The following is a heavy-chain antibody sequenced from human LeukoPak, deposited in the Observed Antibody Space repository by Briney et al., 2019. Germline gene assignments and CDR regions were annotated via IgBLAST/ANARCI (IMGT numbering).Heavy chain of an antibody. CDR3: ARVSYCSGGSCYFGYYGMDV. J-gene: IGHJ6*02. CDR1: GGSISSYY. Sequence: SETLSLTCTVSGGSISSYYWSWLRQPPGKGLEWIGYIYYSGSTNYNPSLKSRVTISVDTSKNQFSLKLSSVTAADTAVYYCARVSYCSGGSCYFGYYGMDVWGQGTTVTVSS. CDR2: IYYSGST. V-gene: IGHV4-59*01. D-gene: IGHD2-15*01.